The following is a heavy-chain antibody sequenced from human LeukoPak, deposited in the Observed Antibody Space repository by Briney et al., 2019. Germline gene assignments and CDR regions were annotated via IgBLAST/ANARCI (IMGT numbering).Heavy chain of an antibody. CDR1: GFTFSTFW. V-gene: IGHV3-74*01. CDR3: NVRWGPNFDY. J-gene: IGHJ4*02. CDR2: ISGDGSTT. Sequence: GGSLRLSCTGSGFTFSTFWMHWVRQAPGKGLEWVSRISGDGSTTSYADSEKGRFTISRDNAKDTLYLHMTSLRADDTAIYYCNVRWGPNFDYWGQGSLVTVSP. D-gene: IGHD4-23*01.